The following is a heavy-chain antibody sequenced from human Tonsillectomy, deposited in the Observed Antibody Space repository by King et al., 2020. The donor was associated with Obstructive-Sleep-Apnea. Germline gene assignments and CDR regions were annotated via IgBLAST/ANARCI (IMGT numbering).Heavy chain of an antibody. CDR3: AKDHRFGELYWFDP. V-gene: IGHV3-23*04. D-gene: IGHD3-10*01. J-gene: IGHJ5*02. Sequence: VQLVESGGGLVQPGGSLRLSCAASGVTVSSYAMSWVRPSPGKGLEWVSAISGRCGSTYYADSVKGRFTIARDNSKNTLYLQMNSLRAEDTAGYYCAKDHRFGELYWFDPWGQGTLVTVSS. CDR1: GVTVSSYA. CDR2: ISGRCGST.